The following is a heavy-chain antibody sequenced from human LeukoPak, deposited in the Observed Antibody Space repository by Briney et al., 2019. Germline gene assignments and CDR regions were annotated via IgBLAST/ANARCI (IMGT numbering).Heavy chain of an antibody. J-gene: IGHJ5*02. CDR2: IYYSGST. CDR1: GGSIRSYY. CDR3: ARDTYSSSWSRYNWFDP. D-gene: IGHD6-13*01. Sequence: SETLSLTCTVSGGSIRSYYWSWIRQPPGKGLEWIGYIYYSGSTNYNPSLKSRVTISVDTSKNQFSLKLSSVTAAGTAVYYCARDTYSSSWSRYNWFDPWGQGTLVTVSS. V-gene: IGHV4-59*01.